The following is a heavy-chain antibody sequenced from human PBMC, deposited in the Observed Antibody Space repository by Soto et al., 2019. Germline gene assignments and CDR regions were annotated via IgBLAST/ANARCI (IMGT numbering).Heavy chain of an antibody. CDR3: ASTVVTGY. D-gene: IGHD2-15*01. J-gene: IGHJ4*02. V-gene: IGHV3-74*01. Sequence: GGSLRLSCAASGFTFSSYNMNWVRQAPGKGLEWVSRINSDGSSTSYADSVKGRFTISRDNAKNTLYLQMNSLRAEDTAVYYCASTVVTGYWGQGTPVTVSS. CDR2: INSDGSST. CDR1: GFTFSSYN.